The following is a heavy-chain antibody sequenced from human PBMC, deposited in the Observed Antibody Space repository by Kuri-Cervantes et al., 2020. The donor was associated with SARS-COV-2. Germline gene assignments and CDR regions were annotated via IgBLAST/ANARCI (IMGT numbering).Heavy chain of an antibody. J-gene: IGHJ4*02. D-gene: IGHD5-18*01. CDR2: IKHDGSEK. CDR3: AEWDRVDTAMVGY. V-gene: IGHV3-7*03. CDR1: GFTFTSYW. Sequence: LSLTCAASGFTFTSYWMSWVRQAPGKELEWVANIKHDGSEKYYVDSVKGRFTISRDNSKNTLYLQMNSLRAEDTAVYYCAEWDRVDTAMVGYWGQGTLVTVSS.